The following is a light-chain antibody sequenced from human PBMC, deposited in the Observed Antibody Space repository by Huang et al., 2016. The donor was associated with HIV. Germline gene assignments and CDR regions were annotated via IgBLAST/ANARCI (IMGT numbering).Light chain of an antibody. V-gene: IGKV1-12*01. Sequence: DIQMTQSPSSVSASVGYRVTITCRASQGISNWLAWYQQKPGKAPTLLIYAASNLQSGAPSRFSGSGSGTCFTRTISSLQPEDSATYYCQQANSFPELSFGGGTRVEI. CDR3: QQANSFPELS. CDR1: QGISNW. J-gene: IGKJ4*01. CDR2: AAS.